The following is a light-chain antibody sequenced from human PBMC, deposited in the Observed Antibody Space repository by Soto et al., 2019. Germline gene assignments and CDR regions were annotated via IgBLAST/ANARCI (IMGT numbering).Light chain of an antibody. CDR2: GAS. V-gene: IGKV3-15*01. J-gene: IGKJ1*01. Sequence: IVMTQSAATVSVSPGERATLSCRASQSVSSNLAWYQQKPGQAPRLLIYGASTRATGIPARFSGSGSGTEFTLTISSLQSEDFAVYYCQQYNNWPPGTFGQGTKVDI. CDR1: QSVSSN. CDR3: QQYNNWPPGT.